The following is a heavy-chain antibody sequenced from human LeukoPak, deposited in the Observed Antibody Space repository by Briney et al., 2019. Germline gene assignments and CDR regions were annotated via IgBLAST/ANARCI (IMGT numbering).Heavy chain of an antibody. CDR2: ISGSGGST. D-gene: IGHD6-13*01. CDR3: AKFGGYSSSWFDY. J-gene: IGHJ4*02. CDR1: GFTFSSYA. Sequence: GGSLRLSCAASGFTFSSYAMSWVRQAPGKGLEWVSAISGSGGSTHYADSVKGRFTISRDNSKNTLYLQMNSLRAEDTAVYYCAKFGGYSSSWFDYWGQGTLVTVSS. V-gene: IGHV3-23*01.